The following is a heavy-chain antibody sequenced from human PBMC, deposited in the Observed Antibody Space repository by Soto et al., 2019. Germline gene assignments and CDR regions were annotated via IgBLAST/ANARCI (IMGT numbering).Heavy chain of an antibody. CDR3: AKDRTGITFGGGGLDY. V-gene: IGHV3-23*01. Sequence: EVQLLESGGGLVQPGGSLRLSCAASGFTFSSYAMSWVRQAPGKGLEWVSAISGSGRSTYYADSVKGRFTISGDNSKSTLDLQMNSLRAEDTAVYYCAKDRTGITFGGGGLDYWGQGALVTVSS. CDR1: GFTFSSYA. J-gene: IGHJ4*02. D-gene: IGHD3-16*01. CDR2: ISGSGRST.